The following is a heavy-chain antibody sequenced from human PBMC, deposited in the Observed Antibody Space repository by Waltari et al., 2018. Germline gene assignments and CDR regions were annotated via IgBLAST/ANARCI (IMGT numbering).Heavy chain of an antibody. CDR1: GLSFNRDEG. J-gene: IGHJ4*02. Sequence: QVQMVESGGGVVQPGGSLRLSCTTSGLSFNRDEGVGWVRQAPGRGLGGVGFFRSDETKGSYADSVRGRFTISRDSSKNTVYLQMDSLRPEDTAVYYCAKGYNYCFDFWGQGTLVTVSS. CDR3: AKGYNYCFDF. CDR2: FRSDETKG. D-gene: IGHD5-12*01. V-gene: IGHV3-30*02.